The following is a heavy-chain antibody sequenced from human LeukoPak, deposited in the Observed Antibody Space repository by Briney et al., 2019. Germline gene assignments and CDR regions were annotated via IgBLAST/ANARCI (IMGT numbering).Heavy chain of an antibody. CDR3: ARDKAPNWNDVYDDWFDP. Sequence: GGSLRLSCAASGFTFSSYAMSWVRQAPGKGLEWVSAISGSGGSTYYADSVKGRFTISRDNSKNTLYLQMNSLRAEDTAVYYCARDKAPNWNDVYDDWFDPWGQGTLVTVSS. V-gene: IGHV3-23*01. CDR2: ISGSGGST. J-gene: IGHJ5*02. CDR1: GFTFSSYA. D-gene: IGHD1-1*01.